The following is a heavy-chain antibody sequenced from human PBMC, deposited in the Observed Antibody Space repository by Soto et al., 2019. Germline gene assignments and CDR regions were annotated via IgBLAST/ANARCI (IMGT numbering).Heavy chain of an antibody. V-gene: IGHV1-69*01. J-gene: IGHJ6*02. D-gene: IGHD3-16*01. Sequence: QVQLVQSGAEVKKPGSSVKVSCKASGGTFSSYAISRVRQAPGQGLEWMGGIIPIFGTANYAQKFQGRVTITADESTSTAYMELSSLRSEDTAVYYCAREKEYDYVWGSRPPGDYYYGMDVWGQGTTVTVSS. CDR3: AREKEYDYVWGSRPPGDYYYGMDV. CDR1: GGTFSSYA. CDR2: IIPIFGTA.